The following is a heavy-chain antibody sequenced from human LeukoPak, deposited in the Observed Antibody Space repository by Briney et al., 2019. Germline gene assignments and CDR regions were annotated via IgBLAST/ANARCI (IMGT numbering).Heavy chain of an antibody. CDR2: IRYDGSNK. V-gene: IGHV3-30*02. J-gene: IGHJ6*03. D-gene: IGHD3-3*01. CDR3: ARDSNSIFGVVTLYYYYYYMDV. CDR1: GFTFSSYG. Sequence: GGSLRLSCAASGFTFSSYGMHWVRQAPGKGLEWVAFIRYDGSNKYYADSVKGRFTISRDNAKNSLYLQMNSLRAEDTAVYYCARDSNSIFGVVTLYYYYYYMDVWGKGTTVTVSS.